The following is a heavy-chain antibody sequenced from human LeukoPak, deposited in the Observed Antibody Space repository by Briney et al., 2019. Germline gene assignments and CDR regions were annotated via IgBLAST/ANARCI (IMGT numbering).Heavy chain of an antibody. CDR1: GFTFSNAW. D-gene: IGHD3-10*01. Sequence: GGSLRLSCAASGFTFSNAWMSWVRQAPGKGLEWVGRIKSKSDGGTTDCAAPVKGRFTISRDDSRNTLYLQMNSLKPEDTAVYYCTTSFVELLKVYYYYGMDVWGKGTTVTVSS. J-gene: IGHJ6*04. CDR3: TTSFVELLKVYYYYGMDV. V-gene: IGHV3-15*01. CDR2: IKSKSDGGTT.